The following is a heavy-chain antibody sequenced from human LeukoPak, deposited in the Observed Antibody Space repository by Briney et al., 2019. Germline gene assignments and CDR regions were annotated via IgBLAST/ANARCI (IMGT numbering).Heavy chain of an antibody. CDR2: ISSSSSYI. CDR1: GFTFSSYS. D-gene: IGHD1-26*01. V-gene: IGHV3-21*01. J-gene: IGHJ3*02. CDR3: ARVVGIGYAFDI. Sequence: GGSLRLSCAASGFTFSSYSMNWVRQAPGKGLEWVSSISSSSSYIYYADSVKGRFTISRDNAKNSLYLQMNSLRAEDTAVYYCARVVGIGYAFDIWGQGTMVTVSS.